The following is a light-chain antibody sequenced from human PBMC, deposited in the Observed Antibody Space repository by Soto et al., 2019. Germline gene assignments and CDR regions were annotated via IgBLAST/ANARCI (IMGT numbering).Light chain of an antibody. CDR1: QSVSSSS. J-gene: IGKJ1*01. V-gene: IGKV3-20*01. CDR2: GAS. CDR3: QQYGSSPRT. Sequence: IVMTQSTATLSVSPGERATLSCRASQSVSSSSLGWYQQKPGQAPRLLMYGASSRATGIPERFSGSGSGTDFTLTISRLEPEDFAVYYCQQYGSSPRTFGQGTKVAIK.